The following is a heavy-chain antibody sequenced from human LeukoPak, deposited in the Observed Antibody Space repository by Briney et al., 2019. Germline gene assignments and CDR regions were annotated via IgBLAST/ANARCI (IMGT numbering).Heavy chain of an antibody. CDR1: GFTFSRYW. Sequence: GGSLRLSCAASGFTFSRYWMHWVRQAPGKGLVWVSRIYSNGSTTTYADSVKGRSTISRDNAKNTLYLQMNSLRAEDTAVYYCAKAPKVRGVIITSDYWGQGTLVTVSS. D-gene: IGHD3-10*01. CDR2: IYSNGSTT. CDR3: AKAPKVRGVIITSDY. V-gene: IGHV3-74*03. J-gene: IGHJ4*02.